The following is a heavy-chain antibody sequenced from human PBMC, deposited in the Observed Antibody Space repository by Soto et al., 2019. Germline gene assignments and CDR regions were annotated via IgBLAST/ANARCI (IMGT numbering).Heavy chain of an antibody. V-gene: IGHV1-69*13. CDR2: IIPIFGTA. J-gene: IGHJ5*02. Sequence: SVKVSCKASGGTFSSYAISWVRQAPGQGLEWMGGIIPIFGTANYAQKFQGKVTITADESTSTAYMELSSLRSEDTAVYYCARYEYQLLSFSWFDPWGQGTLVTVSS. D-gene: IGHD2-2*01. CDR3: ARYEYQLLSFSWFDP. CDR1: GGTFSSYA.